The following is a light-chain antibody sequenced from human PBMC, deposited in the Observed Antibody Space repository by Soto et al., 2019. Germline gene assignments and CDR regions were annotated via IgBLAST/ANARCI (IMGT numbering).Light chain of an antibody. CDR1: QSFVSNDGNTY. CDR3: MKATQIPLT. J-gene: IGKJ4*01. V-gene: IGKV2-24*01. Sequence: DIVMTQTPLSLPVTLGQPASISCRSSQSFVSNDGNTYLSWLQQWSGQLSRLLIFKISNRFSGVPDRFLGIVAQTDFTLSIIMLEAEDIDIYYCMKATQIPLTIGGGNNVEIK. CDR2: KIS.